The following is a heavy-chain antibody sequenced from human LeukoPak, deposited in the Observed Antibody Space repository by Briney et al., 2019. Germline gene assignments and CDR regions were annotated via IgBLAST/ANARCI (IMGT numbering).Heavy chain of an antibody. V-gene: IGHV3-7*01. Sequence: SGGSLRLSCAASGFTFSTSWMSWARQAPGKGLEWVTNIKEDGNEIYYLDSVKGRFTISRDNAKNSLYLQMSSLRAEDTAVYYCARGVYAFDIWGQGTMVTVSS. CDR1: GFTFSTSW. J-gene: IGHJ3*02. D-gene: IGHD3-16*01. CDR3: ARGVYAFDI. CDR2: IKEDGNEI.